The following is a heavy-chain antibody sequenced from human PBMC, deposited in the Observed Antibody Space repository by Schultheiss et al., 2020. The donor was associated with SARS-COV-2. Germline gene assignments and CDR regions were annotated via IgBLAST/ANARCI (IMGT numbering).Heavy chain of an antibody. CDR3: ARDLLGLGWYFEY. Sequence: GESLKISCAASGFTFSSYGMHWVRQAPGKGLEWVAHITLGGTATDYADSVKGRFTISRDDARNSLYLQMNSLRAEDAALYYCARDLLGLGWYFEYCGQGALVTVSS. J-gene: IGHJ4*02. D-gene: IGHD2-8*02. V-gene: IGHV3-48*04. CDR2: ITLGGTAT. CDR1: GFTFSSYG.